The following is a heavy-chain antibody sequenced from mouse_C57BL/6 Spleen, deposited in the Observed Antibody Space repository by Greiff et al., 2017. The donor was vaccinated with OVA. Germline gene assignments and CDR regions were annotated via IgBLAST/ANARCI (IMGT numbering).Heavy chain of an antibody. D-gene: IGHD2-3*01. CDR2: IDPSDSYT. J-gene: IGHJ3*01. Sequence: VQLQQPGAELVKPGASVKLSCKASGYTFTSYWMQWVKQRPGQGLEWIGEIDPSDSYTNYNQKFKGKATLTVDTSSSTAYMQLSSLTSEDSAVYYCARSREWLLRRAYWGQGTLVTVSA. V-gene: IGHV1-50*01. CDR1: GYTFTSYW. CDR3: ARSREWLLRRAY.